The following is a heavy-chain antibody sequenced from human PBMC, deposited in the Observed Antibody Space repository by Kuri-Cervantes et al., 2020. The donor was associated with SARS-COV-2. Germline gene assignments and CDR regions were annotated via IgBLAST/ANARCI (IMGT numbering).Heavy chain of an antibody. CDR3: ARLGWEWYSSTSCYAT. Sequence: SETLSLTCTVSGGSISSSSYYWGWIRQPPGKGLEWIGSIYYSGSTYYNPSLKSRVTISVDTSKNQFSLKLSSVTAADTAVYYCARLGWEWYSSTSCYATWGQGTLVTVSS. V-gene: IGHV4-39*01. CDR2: IYYSGST. D-gene: IGHD2-2*01. J-gene: IGHJ5*02. CDR1: GGSISSSSYY.